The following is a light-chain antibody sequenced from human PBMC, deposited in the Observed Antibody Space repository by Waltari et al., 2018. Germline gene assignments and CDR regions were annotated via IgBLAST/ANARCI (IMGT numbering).Light chain of an antibody. V-gene: IGLV2-11*02. Sequence: QSALTQPRSVSGSPGQSVTISCPGPSSDVGWYNYVSWYQQHPGKAPKLMIYDVSRWPSGVPDRFSGSKSGNTASLTISGLQAEDEADYYCCSYAGSYSWVFGGGTKLTVL. CDR1: SSDVGWYNY. CDR3: CSYAGSYSWV. CDR2: DVS. J-gene: IGLJ3*02.